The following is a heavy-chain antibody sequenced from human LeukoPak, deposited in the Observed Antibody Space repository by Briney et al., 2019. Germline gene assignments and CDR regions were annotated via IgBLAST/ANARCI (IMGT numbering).Heavy chain of an antibody. CDR1: GFTVSRNY. V-gene: IGHV3-66*01. J-gene: IGHJ4*02. CDR2: IYSGGGT. Sequence: GGSLRLSCAASGFTVSRNYMTWVRQAPGKGLEWVSVIYSGGGTYYADSVRGRFTISRDNSKDTVYLQMNSLRAEDTAVYYCASTYDLDSSGYYPFDYWGQGTLVTVSS. D-gene: IGHD3-22*01. CDR3: ASTYDLDSSGYYPFDY.